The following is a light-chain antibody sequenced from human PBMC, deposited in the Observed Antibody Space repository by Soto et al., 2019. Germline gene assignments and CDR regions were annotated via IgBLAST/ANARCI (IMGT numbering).Light chain of an antibody. J-gene: IGKJ4*01. CDR2: VAS. CDR1: QGIRND. V-gene: IGKV1-39*01. CDR3: QQSSSTPQT. Sequence: IQMTQSPSSLSASVGDRVTITCRASQGIRNDLGWYQQKPGKAPKLLINVASTLQSGVPSRFSASWSGTDCTLAISSLQPEDVATYYCQQSSSTPQTFGGGTKVDIK.